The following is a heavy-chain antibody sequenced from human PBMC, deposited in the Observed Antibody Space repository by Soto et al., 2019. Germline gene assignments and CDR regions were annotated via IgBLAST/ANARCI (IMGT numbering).Heavy chain of an antibody. J-gene: IGHJ4*02. Sequence: EVPLVESGGGLVKPGGSLRLSCAASGFTFSSYSMNWVRQAPGKGLEWASSIRSSSSYIYYADSVKGRFTISRDNAKNSLYLQMNSLRAEDTAVYYCATEGDEGQLVVDYWGQGTLVTVSS. CDR1: GFTFSSYS. D-gene: IGHD6-6*01. CDR2: IRSSSSYI. V-gene: IGHV3-21*01. CDR3: ATEGDEGQLVVDY.